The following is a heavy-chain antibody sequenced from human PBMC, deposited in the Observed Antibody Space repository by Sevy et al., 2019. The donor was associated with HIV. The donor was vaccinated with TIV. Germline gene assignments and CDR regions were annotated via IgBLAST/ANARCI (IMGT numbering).Heavy chain of an antibody. D-gene: IGHD6-13*01. V-gene: IGHV3-7*01. Sequence: GGSLRLSCAASGFTFSSYWINWVRQAPGEGLEWVANINQDGNQKHYMDSVKGRFTISRDNAENAVYLQMNSLRAEDTAVYYCARGPSGAAAGRFDSWGQGTLVTVSS. CDR3: ARGPSGAAAGRFDS. CDR1: GFTFSSYW. CDR2: INQDGNQK. J-gene: IGHJ4*02.